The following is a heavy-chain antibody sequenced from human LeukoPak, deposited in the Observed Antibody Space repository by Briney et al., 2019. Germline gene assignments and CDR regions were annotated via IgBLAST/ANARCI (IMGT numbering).Heavy chain of an antibody. Sequence: SGPTLVKPTQTLTLTCTFSGFSLSTSGVGVGWIRQPPGKALEWLALIYWDDDKRYSPSLKSRLTITKDTSKNQVVLTMTNIDPVDTATYYCAGSRGYSYGEAFDYWGQGTLVTVSS. D-gene: IGHD5-18*01. J-gene: IGHJ4*02. V-gene: IGHV2-5*02. CDR2: IYWDDDK. CDR1: GFSLSTSGVG. CDR3: AGSRGYSYGEAFDY.